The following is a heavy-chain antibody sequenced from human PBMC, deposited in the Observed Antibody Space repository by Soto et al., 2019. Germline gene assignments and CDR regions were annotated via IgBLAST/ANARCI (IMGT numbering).Heavy chain of an antibody. Sequence: EAQLVESGGGLIQPGGSLRLSCAASGFTVTAHYVAWVRQAPGRGLEWVSLIYSGGGKYYADSVKGRFTISRDTSEKTFYLQMNSLRSEDTAVYYCARSDPAYAYGLHVWGQGTTVTVSS. V-gene: IGHV3-53*01. CDR2: IYSGGGK. CDR3: ARSDPAYAYGLHV. CDR1: GFTVTAHY. J-gene: IGHJ6*02. D-gene: IGHD3-10*01.